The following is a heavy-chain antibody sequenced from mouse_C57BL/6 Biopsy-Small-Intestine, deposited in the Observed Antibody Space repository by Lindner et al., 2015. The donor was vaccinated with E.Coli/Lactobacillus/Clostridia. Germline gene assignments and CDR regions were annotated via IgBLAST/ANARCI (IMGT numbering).Heavy chain of an antibody. Sequence: VQLQESGPVLVKPGASVKMSCKASGYTFTDYCMNWVKQSHGKGLEWIGVINPYNGGTSYNQKFKGKATLTVDKSSSTAYMELNSLTSEDSAVYYCARSRDYYGSSYGAWGQGTLVTVSA. D-gene: IGHD1-1*01. CDR1: GYTFTDYC. CDR2: INPYNGGT. CDR3: ARSRDYYGSSYGA. J-gene: IGHJ3*01. V-gene: IGHV1-19*01.